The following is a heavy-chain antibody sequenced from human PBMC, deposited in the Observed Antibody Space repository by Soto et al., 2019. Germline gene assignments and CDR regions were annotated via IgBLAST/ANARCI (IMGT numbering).Heavy chain of an antibody. J-gene: IGHJ4*02. D-gene: IGHD1-20*01. CDR2: IKSKTDGGTT. Sequence: EVQLVEPGGGLVKPGGSLRLSCAASGFTFSNAWMSWVRQAPGKGLEWVGRIKSKTDGGTTDYAAPVKGRFTIYRDDSKNTLYLQINSLKTEDTAVYYCTTVNNWNDGPVDYWGQGTLVTVSS. V-gene: IGHV3-15*01. CDR3: TTVNNWNDGPVDY. CDR1: GFTFSNAW.